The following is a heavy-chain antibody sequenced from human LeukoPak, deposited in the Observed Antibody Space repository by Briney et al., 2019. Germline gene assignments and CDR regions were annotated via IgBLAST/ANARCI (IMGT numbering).Heavy chain of an antibody. Sequence: RGASLQISCQVSGPTVTNFWITWVRPLPGKGLEWMGVIFPGDSETRYSPSLQGQVTISVDKDSRTAFLQWTSLKASDTAMYYCATQKYGDYYFDYWGQGTLVTVSS. V-gene: IGHV5-51*01. CDR3: ATQKYGDYYFDY. CDR2: IFPGDSET. CDR1: GPTVTNFW. D-gene: IGHD2-21*02. J-gene: IGHJ4*02.